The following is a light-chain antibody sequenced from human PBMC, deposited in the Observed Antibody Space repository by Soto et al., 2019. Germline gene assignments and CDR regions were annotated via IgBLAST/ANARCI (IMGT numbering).Light chain of an antibody. CDR2: GAS. CDR3: QLYGSSSIT. CDR1: QSVSSSY. J-gene: IGKJ5*01. Sequence: EIVLTQSPGTLSLSPGERATLSCWASQSVSSSYLAWYQQKPGQAPKLLIYGASNRATGIPDRFSGSGSGTVFTLIISRLVPEDSAVYYCQLYGSSSITFGQGTRLEI. V-gene: IGKV3-20*01.